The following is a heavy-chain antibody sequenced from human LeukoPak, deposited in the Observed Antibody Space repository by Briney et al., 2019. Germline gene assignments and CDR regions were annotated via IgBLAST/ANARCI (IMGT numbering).Heavy chain of an antibody. V-gene: IGHV3-33*08. D-gene: IGHD4/OR15-4a*01. CDR1: GFTFSSYG. Sequence: GGSLRLSCAASGFTFSSYGMHWVRQAPGKGLEWVAVIWYDGSNKNYADPVKGRFTISRDNSKNTLYLQMNSLRAEDTAVYYCARDQTTIRPLDYRGQGTLVTVSS. J-gene: IGHJ4*02. CDR3: ARDQTTIRPLDY. CDR2: IWYDGSNK.